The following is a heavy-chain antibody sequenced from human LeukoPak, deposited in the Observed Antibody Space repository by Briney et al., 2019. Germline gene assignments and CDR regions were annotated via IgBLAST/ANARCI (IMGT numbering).Heavy chain of an antibody. Sequence: GGSLRLSCAASGFTFSRYAMSWVRQAPGKGLELVSHISGSGGITYYADSVKGRFTVSRDNSKNTLYLQMNSLRAEDTAVYYCARGYGSGSQDPGYYFDYWGQGTLVTVSS. CDR1: GFTFSRYA. CDR2: ISGSGGIT. V-gene: IGHV3-23*01. D-gene: IGHD3-10*01. CDR3: ARGYGSGSQDPGYYFDY. J-gene: IGHJ4*02.